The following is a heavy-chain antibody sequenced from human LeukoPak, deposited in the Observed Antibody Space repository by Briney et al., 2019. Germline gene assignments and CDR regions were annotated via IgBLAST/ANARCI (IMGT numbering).Heavy chain of an antibody. Sequence: ASVKVSCKASGYTFSVYGITWVRQAPGQGLEWMGWISPYNGNTSYAQKLQGRVTMTTDTSTSTAYMELKSLRSDDTAVYYCARDEGQYYPDYWGQGTLVTVSS. CDR3: ARDEGQYYPDY. D-gene: IGHD3-10*01. V-gene: IGHV1-18*01. CDR1: GYTFSVYG. J-gene: IGHJ4*02. CDR2: ISPYNGNT.